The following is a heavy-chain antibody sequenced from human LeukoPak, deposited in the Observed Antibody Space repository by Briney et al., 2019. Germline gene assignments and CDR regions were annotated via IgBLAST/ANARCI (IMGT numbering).Heavy chain of an antibody. V-gene: IGHV4-59*11. J-gene: IGHJ6*03. D-gene: IGHD3-3*01. CDR2: IYYSGST. CDR1: GGSISSHY. CDR3: ARGPGITIPTHYYYYYMDV. Sequence: PSETLSLTCTVSGGSISSHYWSWIRQPPGKGLEWIGYIYYSGSTNYNPSLKSRVTISVDTSKNQFSLKLSSVTAADTAVYYCARGPGITIPTHYYYYYMDVWGKGTTVTVSS.